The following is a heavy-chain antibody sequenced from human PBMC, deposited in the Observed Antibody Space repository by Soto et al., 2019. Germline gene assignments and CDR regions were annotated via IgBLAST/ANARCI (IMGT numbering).Heavy chain of an antibody. V-gene: IGHV1-69*01. J-gene: IGHJ6*02. D-gene: IGHD2-15*01. Sequence: QVQLVQSGAEVKKPGSSVKVSCKAPGGTFSSYAISWVRQAPGQGLEWMGGIIPIFGTANYAQKFQGRVTITADESTSTGYMELSSLRSEDTAVYYCASSQGGSPSFDIYSYSYYGMDVWGQGTTVTVSS. CDR2: IIPIFGTA. CDR1: GGTFSSYA. CDR3: ASSQGGSPSFDIYSYSYYGMDV.